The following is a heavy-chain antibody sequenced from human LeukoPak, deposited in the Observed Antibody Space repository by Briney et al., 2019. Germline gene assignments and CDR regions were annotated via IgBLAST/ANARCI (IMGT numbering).Heavy chain of an antibody. V-gene: IGHV3-15*01. CDR2: IIMVTEGGTI. CDR3: TTDPAKYYYDSSTSYSRFDY. J-gene: IGHJ4*02. D-gene: IGHD3-22*01. CDR1: GFSFNNAW. Sequence: PGGCLRLSCAASGFSFNNAWMNWVRQAPGKGLEWVGRIIMVTEGGTIDYAAPVKGRFTISRDDSKNTLYLQMNGLKTEDTAVYYCTTDPAKYYYDSSTSYSRFDYWGQGTLVTVCS.